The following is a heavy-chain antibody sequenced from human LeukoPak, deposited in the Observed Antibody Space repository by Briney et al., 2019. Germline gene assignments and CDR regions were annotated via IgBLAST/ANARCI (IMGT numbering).Heavy chain of an antibody. J-gene: IGHJ4*02. D-gene: IGHD2-15*01. CDR2: ISSSSSYI. CDR3: ARGSVVVAGPLDY. V-gene: IGHV3-21*01. CDR1: GFTFSSYS. Sequence: PGGSLGLSCAASGFTFSSYSMNWVRQAPGKGLEWVSSISSSSSYIYYADSVKGRFTISRDDAKNSLYLQMNSLRAEDTAVYYCARGSVVVAGPLDYWGQGTLVTVSS.